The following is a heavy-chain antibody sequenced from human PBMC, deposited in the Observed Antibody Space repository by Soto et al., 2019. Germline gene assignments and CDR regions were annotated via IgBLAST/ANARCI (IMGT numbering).Heavy chain of an antibody. J-gene: IGHJ6*02. CDR3: AKAGYCTNGVCPYYYYYGMDV. V-gene: IGHV3-9*01. D-gene: IGHD2-8*01. Sequence: LRLSCAASGFTFDDYAMHWVRQAPGKGLEWVSGISWNSGSIGYADSVKGRFTISRDNAKNSLYLQMNSLRAEDTALYYCAKAGYCTNGVCPYYYYYGMDVWGQGTTVTVSS. CDR1: GFTFDDYA. CDR2: ISWNSGSI.